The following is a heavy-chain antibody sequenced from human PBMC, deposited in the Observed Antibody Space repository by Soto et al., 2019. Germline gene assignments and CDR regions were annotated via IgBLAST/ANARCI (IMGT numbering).Heavy chain of an antibody. Sequence: SVKVSCKASGGTFSSYAISWVRQAPGQGLEWMGGITPIFGTANYAQKFQGRVTITADESTSTAYMELSSLRSEDTAVYYCARDFEYSSFRSSFYFDYWGQGTLVTVSS. CDR2: ITPIFGTA. D-gene: IGHD6-6*01. J-gene: IGHJ4*02. CDR3: ARDFEYSSFRSSFYFDY. CDR1: GGTFSSYA. V-gene: IGHV1-69*13.